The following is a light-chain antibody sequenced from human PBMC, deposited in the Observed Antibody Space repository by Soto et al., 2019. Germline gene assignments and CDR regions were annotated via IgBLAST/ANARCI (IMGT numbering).Light chain of an antibody. CDR2: GAS. Sequence: IQLTQSPSSLSASVGDRVTMTCRASQGISSYLAWYQQKSGKAPKLLIYGASTLQSGVPSRFSGSGSGTDFTLTISSLQPEDFATYYCQHLNTYPFTFGGGTKGDNK. CDR3: QHLNTYPFT. CDR1: QGISSY. V-gene: IGKV1-9*01. J-gene: IGKJ4*01.